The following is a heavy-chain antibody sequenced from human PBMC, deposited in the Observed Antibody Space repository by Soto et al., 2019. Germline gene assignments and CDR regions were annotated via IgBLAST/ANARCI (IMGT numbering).Heavy chain of an antibody. CDR3: AREGYCSSTSCYGADYYYYYGMDV. D-gene: IGHD2-2*01. CDR2: ISAYNGNT. CDR1: GYTFTSYG. Sequence: QVQLVQSGAEVKKPGASVKVSCKASGYTFTSYGISWVRQAPGQGLEWMGWISAYNGNTNYAQKLQDRVTMTTDTSTSTAYMELRSLRSDDTAVYYCAREGYCSSTSCYGADYYYYYGMDVWGQGTTVTVSS. J-gene: IGHJ6*02. V-gene: IGHV1-18*04.